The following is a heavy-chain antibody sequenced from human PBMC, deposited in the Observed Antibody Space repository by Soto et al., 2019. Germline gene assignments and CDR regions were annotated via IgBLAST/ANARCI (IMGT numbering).Heavy chain of an antibody. Sequence: PGESLKISCKGSGYSFTSYWISWVRQMPGKGLEWMGRNDPSDSYTNYSPSFQGHVTISADKSISTAYLQWSSLKASDTAMYYCARLGVYCSSTSCYPPRYYYGMDVWGQGTTVTVSS. D-gene: IGHD2-2*01. J-gene: IGHJ6*02. CDR1: GYSFTSYW. CDR2: NDPSDSYT. CDR3: ARLGVYCSSTSCYPPRYYYGMDV. V-gene: IGHV5-10-1*01.